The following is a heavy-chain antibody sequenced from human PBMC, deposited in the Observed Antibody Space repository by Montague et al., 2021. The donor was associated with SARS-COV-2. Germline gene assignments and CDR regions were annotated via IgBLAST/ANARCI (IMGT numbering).Heavy chain of an antibody. D-gene: IGHD3-9*01. CDR2: IYSNGDK. CDR3: AHLIRYYDIFTGIPFDD. J-gene: IGHJ4*02. V-gene: IGHV2-5*01. Sequence: PALVKPTQTLTLTCTFSGFSLSTPNVGVAWTRQPPGKALEWLAVIYSNGDKRYSPSLQRRLTITKDTSRNQVVLSLTNVDPLDTATYYCAHLIRYYDIFTGIPFDDWGQGTQVTDSS. CDR1: GFSLSTPNVG.